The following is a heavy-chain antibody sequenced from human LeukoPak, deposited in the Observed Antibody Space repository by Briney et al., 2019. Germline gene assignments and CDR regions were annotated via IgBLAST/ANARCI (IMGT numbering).Heavy chain of an antibody. CDR3: ARSHYYYDSSGYFP. Sequence: GGSLRLSFAASGFTFSSYAMSWVRQAPGKGLEWVSAISGSGGSTYYADSVKGRFTISRDNSKNTLYLQMNSLRAEDTAVYYCARSHYYYDSSGYFPWGQGTLVTVSS. D-gene: IGHD3-22*01. CDR1: GFTFSSYA. J-gene: IGHJ5*02. V-gene: IGHV3-23*01. CDR2: ISGSGGST.